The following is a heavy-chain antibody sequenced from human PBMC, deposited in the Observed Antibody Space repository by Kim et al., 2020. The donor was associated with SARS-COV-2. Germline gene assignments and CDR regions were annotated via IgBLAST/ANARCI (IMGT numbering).Heavy chain of an antibody. CDR1: GFTFSSYA. D-gene: IGHD3-9*01. CDR2: ISGSGGST. V-gene: IGHV3-23*01. Sequence: GGSLRLSCAASGFTFSSYAMSWVRQAPGKGLEWVSAISGSGGSTYYADSVKGRFTISRDNSKNTLYLQMNSLRAEDTAVYYCASVLTGFYYGMDVWGQGTTVTVSS. CDR3: ASVLTGFYYGMDV. J-gene: IGHJ6*02.